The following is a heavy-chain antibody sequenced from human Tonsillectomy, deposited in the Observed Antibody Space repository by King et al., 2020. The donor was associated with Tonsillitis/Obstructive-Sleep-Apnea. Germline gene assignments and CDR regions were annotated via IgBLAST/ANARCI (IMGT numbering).Heavy chain of an antibody. CDR1: GFTFSSYA. CDR3: AKYYDSSGYSYPFDY. V-gene: IGHV3-23*04. D-gene: IGHD3-22*01. CDR2: ISGSGGST. Sequence: VQLVESGGGLVQPGGSLRLSCAASGFTFSSYAMSWVRQAPGKGLEWVSVISGSGGSTYYADSVKGRFTISRDNSKNTLYLQMNSLIAEDTAVYYCAKYYDSSGYSYPFDYWGQGTLVTVSS. J-gene: IGHJ4*02.